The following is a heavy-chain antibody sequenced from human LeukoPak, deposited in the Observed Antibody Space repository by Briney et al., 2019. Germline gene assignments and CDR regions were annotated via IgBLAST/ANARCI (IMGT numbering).Heavy chain of an antibody. CDR1: GCSISSYY. CDR2: IYYSGTT. CDR3: ARGVYIAAAQYGY. V-gene: IGHV4-59*01. D-gene: IGHD6-13*01. J-gene: IGHJ4*02. Sequence: SETLSFTCTVSGCSISSYYWSWIRQPPGKGLEWIGYIYYSGTTNYNPSLKSRVTISVDTSKKQFSLKLSSVTAADTAVYYCARGVYIAAAQYGYWGQGTLVTVSS.